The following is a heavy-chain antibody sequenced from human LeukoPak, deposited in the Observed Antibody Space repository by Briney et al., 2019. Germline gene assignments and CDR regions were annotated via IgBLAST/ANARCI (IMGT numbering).Heavy chain of an antibody. CDR1: GFTFSTYA. D-gene: IGHD7-27*01. CDR3: AKGSRTGDSLVGGYYFYYYGMDV. Sequence: GGSLRLSCAASGFTFSTYAMSWGRQAPGKGRGWVSTISGWGGSTYSADAVKGRFTISRDNSNTALFLQMNSLGADDTAVYYCAKGSRTGDSLVGGYYFYYYGMDVWGQGTTVTVSS. J-gene: IGHJ6*02. V-gene: IGHV3-23*01. CDR2: ISGWGGST.